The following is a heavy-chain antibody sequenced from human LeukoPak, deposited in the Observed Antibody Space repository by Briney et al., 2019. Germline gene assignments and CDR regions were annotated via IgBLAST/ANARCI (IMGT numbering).Heavy chain of an antibody. CDR2: ISYDGNNE. CDR3: AKSRFAGASKFVALHS. CDR1: GFIFTTYG. J-gene: IGHJ4*02. Sequence: PERSLRLSCEASGFIFTTYGMQWLRQAPGKGLEWVALISYDGNNEYYADSVRGRFTVSRDDSKNSVYLQMNTLRVEDTAVYYCAKSRFAGASKFVALHSWGQGTLVTVSS. V-gene: IGHV3-30*18. D-gene: IGHD1-26*01.